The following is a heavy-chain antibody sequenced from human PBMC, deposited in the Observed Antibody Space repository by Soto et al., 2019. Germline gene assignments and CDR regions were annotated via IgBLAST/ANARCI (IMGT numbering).Heavy chain of an antibody. CDR1: GGSISSSNYY. CDR2: IYYSGTT. Sequence: QLQLQESGPGLVKPSETLSLTCTVSGGSISSSNYYWGGIRQPPGKGLEWVGSIYYSGTTYYNPSLKSRVTISVDTSKNQFSLKLSSVTAADTAVYYCARHAISGTNIVGATSGGGMDVWGQGTTVTVSS. J-gene: IGHJ6*02. V-gene: IGHV4-39*01. D-gene: IGHD1-26*01. CDR3: ARHAISGTNIVGATSGGGMDV.